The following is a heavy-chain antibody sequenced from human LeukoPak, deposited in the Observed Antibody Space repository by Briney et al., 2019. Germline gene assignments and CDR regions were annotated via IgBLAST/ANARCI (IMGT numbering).Heavy chain of an antibody. CDR1: GFTFSSYW. D-gene: IGHD2-15*01. Sequence: GGSLRLSCAASGFTFSSYWMSWVRQAPGKGLEWVSSISSSSSYIYYADSVKGRFTISRDNAKNSLYLQMNSLRAEDTAVYYCARGYCSGGSCYAFDYWGQGTLVTVSS. V-gene: IGHV3-21*01. CDR2: ISSSSSYI. J-gene: IGHJ4*02. CDR3: ARGYCSGGSCYAFDY.